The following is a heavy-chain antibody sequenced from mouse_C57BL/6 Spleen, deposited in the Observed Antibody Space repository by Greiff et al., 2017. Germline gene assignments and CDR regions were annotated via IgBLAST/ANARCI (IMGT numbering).Heavy chain of an antibody. CDR1: GYTFTSYW. Sequence: QVQLQQPGAELVMPGASVKLSCKASGYTFTSYWLHWVKQRPGQGLEWIGEIDPSDSYTNYNQTLKGKSKLTVDKSSSKAYMQLSSLTSEDSAVYYCARRLITTVVEGYFDYWGQGTTLTVSS. D-gene: IGHD1-1*01. CDR2: IDPSDSYT. CDR3: ARRLITTVVEGYFDY. V-gene: IGHV1-69*01. J-gene: IGHJ2*01.